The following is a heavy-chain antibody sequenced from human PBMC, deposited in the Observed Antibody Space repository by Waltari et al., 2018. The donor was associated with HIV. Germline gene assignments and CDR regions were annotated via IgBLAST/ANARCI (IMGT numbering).Heavy chain of an antibody. D-gene: IGHD6-19*01. J-gene: IGHJ4*02. CDR2: IRSKAYGGTT. CDR3: TRDVAVAGTPPVDY. V-gene: IGHV3-49*04. CDR1: GFTFGDYA. Sequence: EVQLVESGGGLVQPGRSLRLSCTASGFTFGDYAMSWVRQAPGKGLEWVGFIRSKAYGGTTEYAAAVKGRFTISRDDSKSIAYLQMNSLKTEDTAVYYCTRDVAVAGTPPVDYWGQGTLVTVSS.